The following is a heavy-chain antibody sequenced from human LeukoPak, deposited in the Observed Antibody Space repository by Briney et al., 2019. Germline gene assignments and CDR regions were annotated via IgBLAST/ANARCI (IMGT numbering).Heavy chain of an antibody. D-gene: IGHD2-2*01. CDR3: ARGELNEDCSSTSCYDWFDP. J-gene: IGHJ5*02. V-gene: IGHV1-2*02. Sequence: ASVKVSCKASGYTFTGYYMHWVRQAPGQGLEWMGWINPNSGGTNYAQKFQGRVTMTRDTSISTAYMELSRLRSDNTAVYYSARGELNEDCSSTSCYDWFDPWGQGTLVTVSS. CDR2: INPNSGGT. CDR1: GYTFTGYY.